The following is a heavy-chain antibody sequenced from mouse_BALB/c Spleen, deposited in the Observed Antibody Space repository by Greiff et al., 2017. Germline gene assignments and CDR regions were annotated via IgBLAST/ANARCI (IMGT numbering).Heavy chain of an antibody. CDR1: GYTFTSYW. CDR2: IAPGSGST. D-gene: IGHD2-4*01. J-gene: IGHJ4*01. CDR3: ARSTMITYYAMDY. V-gene: IGHV1S41*01. Sequence: DLVKPGASVKLSCKASGYTFTSYWINWIKQRPGQGLEWIRRIAPGSGSTYYNEMFKGKATLTVDTSSSTAYIQLSSLSSEDSAVYFCARSTMITYYAMDYWGQGTSVTVSS.